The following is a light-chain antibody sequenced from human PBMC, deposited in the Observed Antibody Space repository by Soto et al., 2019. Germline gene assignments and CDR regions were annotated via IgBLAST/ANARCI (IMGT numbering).Light chain of an antibody. Sequence: QSVLTQPPSVSGAPGQRVTISCTGSSSNIGAGYDVHWYQQLPGTAPKVLIYANSHRPSGVPDRFSGSQSGTSASLAITGLQAEDEADYYCGTWDNSKTVIFGGGTKLTVL. V-gene: IGLV1-40*01. CDR1: SSNIGAGYD. J-gene: IGLJ2*01. CDR3: GTWDNSKTVI. CDR2: ANS.